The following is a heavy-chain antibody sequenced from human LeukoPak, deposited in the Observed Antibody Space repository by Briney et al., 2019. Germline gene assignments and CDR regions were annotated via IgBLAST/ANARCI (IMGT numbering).Heavy chain of an antibody. J-gene: IGHJ3*02. D-gene: IGHD3-3*01. CDR3: ARDDFWSGSEDAFDI. V-gene: IGHV3-11*04. CDR1: GFTFSDYY. Sequence: PGGSLRLSCAASGFTFSDYYMSWIRQAPGKGLEWVSYISSSGSTIYYADSVKGRFTISRDNAKNSLYLQMNSLRAEDTAVYYCARDDFWSGSEDAFDIWGQGTMVTVSS. CDR2: ISSSGSTI.